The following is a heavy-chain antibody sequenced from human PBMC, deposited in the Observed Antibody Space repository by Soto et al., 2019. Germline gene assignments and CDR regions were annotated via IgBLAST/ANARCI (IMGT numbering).Heavy chain of an antibody. CDR1: GFTVSSNS. D-gene: IGHD3-3*02. CDR3: EAFLEGLGPDC. CDR2: IYSAGNT. J-gene: IGHJ4*02. V-gene: IGHV3-53*02. Sequence: VQLVETGGGLIQPGGSLRLSCAASGFTVSSNSMSWVRQAPGKGLEWVSLIYSAGNTYYADSVKGRFTISRDNSKDTLYLQRNSLRAEDTAVYYCEAFLEGLGPDCWGQGTLVTVSS.